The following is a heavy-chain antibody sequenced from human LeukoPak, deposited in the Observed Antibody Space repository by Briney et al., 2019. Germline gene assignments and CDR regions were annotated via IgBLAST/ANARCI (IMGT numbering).Heavy chain of an antibody. CDR2: ISYDGSNK. J-gene: IGHJ4*02. V-gene: IGHV3-30*03. D-gene: IGHD3-10*01. CDR3: ARDSATMVRGERVRFDY. CDR1: GFTFSSYG. Sequence: GGSLRLSCAASGFTFSSYGMHWVRQAPGKGLEWVAVISYDGSNKYYADSVKGRFTISRDNSKNTLYLQMNSLRAEDTAVYYCARDSATMVRGERVRFDYWGQGTLVTVSS.